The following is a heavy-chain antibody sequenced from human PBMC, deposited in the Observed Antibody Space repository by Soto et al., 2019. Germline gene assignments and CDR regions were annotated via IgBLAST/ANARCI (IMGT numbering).Heavy chain of an antibody. CDR2: IYNTGIT. D-gene: IGHD6-13*01. CDR3: ARDPGGTAATGYGFDY. V-gene: IGHV3-53*01. J-gene: IGHJ4*02. Sequence: EVQLVESGGGLIQPGGSLRLSCVASGFTVSSNYMSWVRQAPGKGLEWVSVIYNTGITYYGDSVKGRFTISRDDSKNTLFLQMNPLSPEDTAVYYCARDPGGTAATGYGFDYWGQGTLVTVSS. CDR1: GFTVSSNY.